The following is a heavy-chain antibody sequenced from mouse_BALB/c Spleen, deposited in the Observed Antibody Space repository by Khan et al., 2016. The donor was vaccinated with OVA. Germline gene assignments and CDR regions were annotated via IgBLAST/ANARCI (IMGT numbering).Heavy chain of an antibody. J-gene: IGHJ4*01. Sequence: VQLQESGPGLVAPSQSLSITCTISGFSLTNYGVHWVRQPPGKGLEWLVVIWTDGNTAYNSALKSRLTISKDNSNSQVFLKMNRLQTDDTAMYFCARQPYSHNNIMDYWGQGTSVTVSS. CDR1: GFSLTNYG. CDR2: IWTDGNT. CDR3: ARQPYSHNNIMDY. D-gene: IGHD1-3*01. V-gene: IGHV2-6-1*01.